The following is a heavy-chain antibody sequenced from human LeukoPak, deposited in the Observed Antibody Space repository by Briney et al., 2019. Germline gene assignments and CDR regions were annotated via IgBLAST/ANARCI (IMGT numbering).Heavy chain of an antibody. V-gene: IGHV1-2*06. D-gene: IGHD3-22*01. CDR2: INPNSGGT. J-gene: IGHJ5*02. CDR1: GYTFTGYY. Sequence: ASVKVSCKASGYTFTGYYMHWVRQAPGQGLEWMGRINPNSGGTNYAQKFQGRVTMTRDTSISTAYMELSRLRSDDTAVYYCAREPPSSGYYGFNWFDPWGQGTLVTVSS. CDR3: AREPPSSGYYGFNWFDP.